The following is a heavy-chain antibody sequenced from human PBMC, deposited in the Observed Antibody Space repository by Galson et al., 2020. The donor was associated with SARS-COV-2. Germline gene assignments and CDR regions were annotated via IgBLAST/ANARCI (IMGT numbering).Heavy chain of an antibody. J-gene: IGHJ5*02. CDR3: ARVGCSSTSCYWLSWFDP. D-gene: IGHD2-2*01. V-gene: IGHV3-23*01. Sequence: GESLKISCAASGFTFSSYAMSWVRQAPGKGLEWVSAISGSGGSTYYADSVKGRFTISRDNSKNTLYLQMNSLRAEDTAVYYCARVGCSSTSCYWLSWFDPWGQGTLVTVSS. CDR1: GFTFSSYA. CDR2: ISGSGGST.